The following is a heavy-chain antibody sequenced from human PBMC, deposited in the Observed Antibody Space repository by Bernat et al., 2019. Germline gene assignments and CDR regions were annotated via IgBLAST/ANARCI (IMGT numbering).Heavy chain of an antibody. V-gene: IGHV4-39*01. CDR2: IYYSGST. Sequence: QLQLQESGPGLVKPSETLSLTCPFSGGSISSSSYYLGWIRQPPGKGLEWIGSIYYSGSTYYNPSLKSRVTISVDTSKNQFSLKLSSVTAADTAVYYCATNSRELTTVTYFDYWGQGTLVTVSS. J-gene: IGHJ4*02. CDR3: ATNSRELTTVTYFDY. D-gene: IGHD4-11*01. CDR1: GGSISSSSYY.